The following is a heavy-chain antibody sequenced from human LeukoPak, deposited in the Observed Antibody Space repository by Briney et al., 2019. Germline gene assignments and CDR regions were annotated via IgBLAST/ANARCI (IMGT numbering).Heavy chain of an antibody. CDR3: AKDWSLLFGEFDAFDI. CDR1: GFTFSSYA. CDR2: ISGSGGST. J-gene: IGHJ3*02. D-gene: IGHD3-10*01. Sequence: GGSLRLSCAASGFTFSSYAMSWVRQAPGKGLEWVSAISGSGGSTYYADSVKGRFTISRDNSKNTLYLQMNSLRAEDTAVYYCAKDWSLLFGEFDAFDISGQGTMVTVSS. V-gene: IGHV3-23*01.